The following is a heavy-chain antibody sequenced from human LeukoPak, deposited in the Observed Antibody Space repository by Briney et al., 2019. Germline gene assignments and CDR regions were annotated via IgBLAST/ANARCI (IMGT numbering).Heavy chain of an antibody. J-gene: IGHJ4*02. CDR2: IYYTGST. V-gene: IGHV4-61*01. CDR3: ARRGGSGRSFDY. Sequence: PSETLCLSCTVSGDSLSGGTYYWSWIRQPPGKWLEWNVYIYYTGSTNYNASLKSRLTISVDTSKNQFSLKLSSVTAADTAVYYCARRGGSGRSFDYWGQGTLVTVSS. CDR1: GDSLSGGTYY. D-gene: IGHD3-10*01.